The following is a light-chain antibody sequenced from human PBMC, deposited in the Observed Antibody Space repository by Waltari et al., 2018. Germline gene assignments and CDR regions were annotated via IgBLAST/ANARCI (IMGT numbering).Light chain of an antibody. J-gene: IGKJ1*01. CDR1: QSVSRA. V-gene: IGKV3-20*01. Sequence: EIVLTQSSGTLSSSPGGRATLSCRASQSVSRALAWYQQNPGQAPRLLIYGASNRATGIPDRFSGSGSGTDFSLIISRLEPEDFAVYYCQHYVSLPVTFGQGTKVEIK. CDR2: GAS. CDR3: QHYVSLPVT.